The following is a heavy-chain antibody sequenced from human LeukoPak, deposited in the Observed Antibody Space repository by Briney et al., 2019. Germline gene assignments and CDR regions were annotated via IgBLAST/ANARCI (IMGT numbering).Heavy chain of an antibody. CDR2: ISVSGSST. D-gene: IGHD3-22*01. Sequence: GGSLRLSCAASGFTFSSYAMSWVRLAPGKGLEWVSSISVSGSSTFYVDSVKGRFTISRDDSKNTLYLQMNSLGADDTALYYCVKGSSGDYYEYGGQGTLVTVSS. CDR3: VKGSSGDYYEY. V-gene: IGHV3-23*01. J-gene: IGHJ4*02. CDR1: GFTFSSYA.